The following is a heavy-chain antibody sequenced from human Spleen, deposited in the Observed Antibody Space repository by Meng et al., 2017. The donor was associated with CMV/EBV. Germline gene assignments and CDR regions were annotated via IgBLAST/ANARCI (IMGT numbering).Heavy chain of an antibody. V-gene: IGHV1-46*01. CDR1: GYSFITYY. Sequence: ASVKVSCKASGYSFITYYIHWVRQAAGQGLEWMGRINPDGGTTTYAQKFRGGLTLTSDTSTNTVYMELSRLRSEDTAVYYCTRDLVGYDAFDIWGQGTLVTVSS. CDR2: INPDGGTT. CDR3: TRDLVGYDAFDI. J-gene: IGHJ3*02. D-gene: IGHD3-22*01.